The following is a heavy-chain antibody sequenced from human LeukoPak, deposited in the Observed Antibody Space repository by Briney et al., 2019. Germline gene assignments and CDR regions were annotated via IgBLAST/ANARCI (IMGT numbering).Heavy chain of an antibody. J-gene: IGHJ4*02. CDR1: GYTFATYG. Sequence: ASVKVSCKASGYTFATYGFCWARQAPGHGLEWMGWISANTGKTDYAQKFQGRVAMTTDTSTSTAYMELRSLRPNDTAVYFCAKAAGDRMDYWGQGTLVTVSS. CDR2: ISANTGKT. D-gene: IGHD6-13*01. CDR3: AKAAGDRMDY. V-gene: IGHV1-18*01.